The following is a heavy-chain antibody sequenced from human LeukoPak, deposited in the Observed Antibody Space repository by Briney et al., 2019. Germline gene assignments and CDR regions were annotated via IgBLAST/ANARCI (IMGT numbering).Heavy chain of an antibody. Sequence: GGSLRLSCAASGFTFSSFEMNWVRQAPGKGLEWLSYISSSGSAIYYADSVKGRFTISRDNSKNILYLQMNRLRVEDTAVYYCARHDWFDPWGQGTLVTVSS. CDR3: ARHDWFDP. CDR1: GFTFSSFE. V-gene: IGHV3-48*03. D-gene: IGHD3-3*01. J-gene: IGHJ5*02. CDR2: ISSSGSAI.